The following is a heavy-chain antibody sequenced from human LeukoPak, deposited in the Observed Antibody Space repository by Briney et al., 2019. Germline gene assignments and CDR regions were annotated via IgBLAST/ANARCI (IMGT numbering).Heavy chain of an antibody. CDR1: GYTFTGYY. CDR3: ARGDYGDLNWFDP. J-gene: IGHJ5*02. V-gene: IGHV1-2*04. CDR2: INPNSGGT. Sequence: ASVKVSCKAPGYTFTGYYMHWVRQAPGQGLEWMGWINPNSGGTNYAQKFQGWVTMTRDTSISTAYMELSRLRSDDTAVYYCARGDYGDLNWFDPWGQGTLVTVSS. D-gene: IGHD4-17*01.